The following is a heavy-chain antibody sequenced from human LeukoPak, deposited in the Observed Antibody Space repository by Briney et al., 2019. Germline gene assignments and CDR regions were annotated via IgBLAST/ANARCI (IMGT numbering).Heavy chain of an antibody. CDR1: GFIFSDYG. V-gene: IGHV3-30*19. Sequence: GGSLRLSCEASGFIFSDYGMHWVRHSPAKGLEWVAVISYDGSNKYYADSVKGRFIISRDNSKNTLSLQMNSLRAEDTSVYYCTGSSGYFSFDIWGQGTMVTVSS. J-gene: IGHJ3*02. CDR2: ISYDGSNK. CDR3: TGSSGYFSFDI. D-gene: IGHD3-9*01.